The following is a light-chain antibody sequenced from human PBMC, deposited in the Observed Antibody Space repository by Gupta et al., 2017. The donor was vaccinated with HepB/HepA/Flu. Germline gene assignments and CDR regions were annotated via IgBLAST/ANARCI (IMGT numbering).Light chain of an antibody. V-gene: IGKV4-1*01. CDR3: QQYYGTPLT. J-gene: IGKJ4*01. Sequence: IVMTQSPDSLAVSLDHTSTINCKSSQTVLYSSNNKNYLAWYQQKPGQSPKLLMYWASTRESGVPDRVSGSGSGTDFTLTISSLRAEDVAVYYCQQYYGTPLTFGGGTRVEI. CDR1: QTVLYSSNNKNY. CDR2: WAS.